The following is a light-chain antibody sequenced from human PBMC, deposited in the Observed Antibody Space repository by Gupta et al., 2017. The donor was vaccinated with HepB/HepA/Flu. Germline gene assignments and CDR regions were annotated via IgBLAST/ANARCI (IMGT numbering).Light chain of an antibody. CDR2: EVY. V-gene: IGLV2-23*02. Sequence: QSALTQPAPVSGSPGQSITISCAGTSSYVGKYNLVSWYQQNPGKDPKLMIYEVYRRPSGVSNRFSGAKSGNTASLTISGLQAEDEADYYCCSYAGSYTWIFGGGTKLTVL. J-gene: IGLJ2*01. CDR3: CSYAGSYTWI. CDR1: SSYVGKYNL.